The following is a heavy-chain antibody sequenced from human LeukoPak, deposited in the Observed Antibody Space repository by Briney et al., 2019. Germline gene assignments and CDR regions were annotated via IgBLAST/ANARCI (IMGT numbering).Heavy chain of an antibody. Sequence: GGSLRLSCAASGFTFSSYSMNWVRQAPGKGLEWVSSISSSSSYIYYADSVKGRFTISRDNAKSSLYLQMNSLRAEDTAVYYCARDYPAANFDYWGQGTLVTVSS. V-gene: IGHV3-21*01. CDR2: ISSSSSYI. CDR1: GFTFSSYS. J-gene: IGHJ4*02. CDR3: ARDYPAANFDY.